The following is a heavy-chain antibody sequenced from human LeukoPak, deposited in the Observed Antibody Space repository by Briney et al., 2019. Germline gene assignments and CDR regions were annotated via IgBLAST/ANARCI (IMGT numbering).Heavy chain of an antibody. CDR1: GGSFSGYY. Sequence: SETLSLTCAVYGGSFSGYYWSWIRQPPGKGLEWIGEINHSGSTNYNPSLKSRVTISVDTSKNQFSLKLSSVTAADTAVYYCARQDYYDSSGYYYFDYWGQGTLVTVSS. J-gene: IGHJ4*02. V-gene: IGHV4-34*01. D-gene: IGHD3-22*01. CDR2: INHSGST. CDR3: ARQDYYDSSGYYYFDY.